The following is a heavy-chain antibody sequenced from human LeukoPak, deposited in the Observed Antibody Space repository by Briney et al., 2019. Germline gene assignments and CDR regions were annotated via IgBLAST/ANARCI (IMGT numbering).Heavy chain of an antibody. J-gene: IGHJ2*01. Sequence: SETLSLTCTVSGGSISSYYWSWIRQPAGKGLEWIGRIYSRGDTNYNPSLKSRVTMSVDLSKNQFSLKLSSVTAADTAVYYCARVSASSGIYSFWYFDLWGRGTLVTVSS. D-gene: IGHD6-25*01. CDR1: GGSISSYY. CDR3: ARVSASSGIYSFWYFDL. V-gene: IGHV4-4*07. CDR2: IYSRGDT.